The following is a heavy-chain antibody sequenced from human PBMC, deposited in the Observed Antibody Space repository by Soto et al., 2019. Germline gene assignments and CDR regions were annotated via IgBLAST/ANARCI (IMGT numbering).Heavy chain of an antibody. D-gene: IGHD2-2*01. Sequence: GGSLRLSCAASGFTFDDYAMHWVRQAPGKGLEWVPGISWNSGSIGYADSVKGRFTISRDNAKNSLYLQMNSLRAEDTALYYCAKAIGGYCSSTSCLFAFFDYWGQGTLVTVSS. J-gene: IGHJ4*02. CDR3: AKAIGGYCSSTSCLFAFFDY. V-gene: IGHV3-9*01. CDR2: ISWNSGSI. CDR1: GFTFDDYA.